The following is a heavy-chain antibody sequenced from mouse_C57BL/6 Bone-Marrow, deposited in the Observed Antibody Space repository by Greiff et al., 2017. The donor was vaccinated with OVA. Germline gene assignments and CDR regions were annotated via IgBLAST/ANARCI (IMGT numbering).Heavy chain of an antibody. CDR3: AREDYGSSPYWYFDV. Sequence: VQLQQPGAELVRPGSSVKLSCKASGYTFTSYWMHWVKQRPIQGLEWIGNIDPSDSETHYNHKFKDKATLTVDKSSSTAYMQLSSLTSEDSAVYYCAREDYGSSPYWYFDVWGTVTTVTVSS. D-gene: IGHD1-1*01. CDR1: GYTFTSYW. J-gene: IGHJ1*03. V-gene: IGHV1-52*01. CDR2: IDPSDSET.